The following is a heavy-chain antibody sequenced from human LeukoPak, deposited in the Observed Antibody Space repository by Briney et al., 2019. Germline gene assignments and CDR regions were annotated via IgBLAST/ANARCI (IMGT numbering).Heavy chain of an antibody. V-gene: IGHV3-64*01. CDR2: ISSNGGST. Sequence: PGGSLRLSCAASGFTFSSYAMHWVRQAPGKGLEYVSAISSNGGSTYYANSVKGRFTISRDNSKNTLYLQMGSLRAEDMAVYYCARDLPTKYCSSTSCYTSYYMDVWGKGTTVTVSS. CDR3: ARDLPTKYCSSTSCYTSYYMDV. J-gene: IGHJ6*03. D-gene: IGHD2-2*02. CDR1: GFTFSSYA.